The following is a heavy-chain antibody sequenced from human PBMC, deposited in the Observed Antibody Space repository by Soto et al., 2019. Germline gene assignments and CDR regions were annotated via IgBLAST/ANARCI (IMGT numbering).Heavy chain of an antibody. CDR3: ARAITGTGLVYYYATDV. CDR2: ISSSSSTM. J-gene: IGHJ6*02. D-gene: IGHD1-7*01. CDR1: GFTFSTYN. V-gene: IGHV3-48*02. Sequence: EVQLVESGGVLVQPGGSLRLCCAASGFTFSTYNMNWVRQAPGKGLEWVSYISSSSSTMNYADSVRGRFTISRDNAKNSLYLQMNSLRDDDTAVYYCARAITGTGLVYYYATDVWGQGTTVTVSS.